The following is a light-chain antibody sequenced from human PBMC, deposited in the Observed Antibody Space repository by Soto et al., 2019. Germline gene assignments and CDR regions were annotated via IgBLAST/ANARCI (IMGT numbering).Light chain of an antibody. V-gene: IGKV1-39*01. Sequence: DIQMTQSPSSLSASVGDRVIITCRTSQIINSYLAWYQQKPGRAPNLVIYAASTLESGVTSRFSGSGSGTDFTLTISSLQPADYATYYCQQTYLAPYTFGQGTRWIS. CDR2: AAS. J-gene: IGKJ2*01. CDR3: QQTYLAPYT. CDR1: QIINSY.